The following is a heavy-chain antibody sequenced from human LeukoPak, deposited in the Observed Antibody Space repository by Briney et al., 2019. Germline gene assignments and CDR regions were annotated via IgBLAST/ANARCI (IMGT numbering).Heavy chain of an antibody. J-gene: IGHJ6*02. V-gene: IGHV4-59*01. D-gene: IGHD2-15*01. CDR2: IYYSGST. Sequence: PSETLSLTCTVSGGSISSYYWSWIRQPPGKGLEWIGYIYYSGSTNYNPSLKSRVTISVDTSKNQFSLKLSSVTAADTAVCYCARLYCSGGSCPSSHYYYGMDVWGQGTTVTVSS. CDR1: GGSISSYY. CDR3: ARLYCSGGSCPSSHYYYGMDV.